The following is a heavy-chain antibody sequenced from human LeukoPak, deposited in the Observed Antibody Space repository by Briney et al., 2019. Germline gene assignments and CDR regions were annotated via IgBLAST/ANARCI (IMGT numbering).Heavy chain of an antibody. J-gene: IGHJ4*02. CDR3: TAGVGYSSSWFDY. Sequence: SVKVSCKASGGTFSSYAISWVRQAPGQGLEWMGRIIPIFGTANYAQKFQGRVTITTDESTSTAYMELSSLKTEDTAVYYCTAGVGYSSSWFDYWGQGTLVTVSS. CDR1: GGTFSSYA. V-gene: IGHV1-69*05. CDR2: IIPIFGTA. D-gene: IGHD6-13*01.